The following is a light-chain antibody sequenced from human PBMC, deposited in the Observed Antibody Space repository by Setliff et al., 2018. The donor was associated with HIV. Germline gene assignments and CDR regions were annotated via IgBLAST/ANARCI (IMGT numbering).Light chain of an antibody. CDR2: AVT. CDR3: NSYTSSIPLYV. V-gene: IGLV2-14*03. Sequence: QSVLTQPASVSGSPGQSITISCTGTSSDVGGYNYVSWYQQHPDKAPKLLFYAVTNRPSGISNRFSGSKSGNTASLTISGLQAGDEADYYCNSYTSSIPLYVFGTGTKVTVL. CDR1: SSDVGGYNY. J-gene: IGLJ1*01.